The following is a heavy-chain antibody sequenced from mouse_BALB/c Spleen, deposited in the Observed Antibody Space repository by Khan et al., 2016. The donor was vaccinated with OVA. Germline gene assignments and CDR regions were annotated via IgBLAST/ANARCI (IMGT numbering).Heavy chain of an antibody. J-gene: IGHJ2*01. CDR2: TNPTNGRT. D-gene: IGHD1-1*01. CDR1: GYTFTSYW. CDR3: ARIKKIVATYFDY. V-gene: IGHV1S81*02. Sequence: QVQLKQSGAELVKAGASVKISCKASGYTFTSYWMHWVKQRLGQGLDWFAETNPTNGRTYYNEKFKSKATLTVDKSSSPAYMLLSGPTFEDSAVYYCARIKKIVATYFDYWGQGTTLTVSS.